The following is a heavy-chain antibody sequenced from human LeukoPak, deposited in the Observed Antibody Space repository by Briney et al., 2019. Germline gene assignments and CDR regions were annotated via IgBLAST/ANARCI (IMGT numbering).Heavy chain of an antibody. Sequence: ASVKVSCKASGYTFTDYYLHWLRQAPGQGLEWMGWMHPNSGGTNYAQNFQGRVTMTRDTSITTAYMELSRLTSDDTAVYYCASLAHFDGSTYYPDFWGQGTTVTISS. CDR1: GYTFTDYY. D-gene: IGHD3-22*01. CDR2: MHPNSGGT. V-gene: IGHV1-2*02. CDR3: ASLAHFDGSTYYPDF. J-gene: IGHJ6*02.